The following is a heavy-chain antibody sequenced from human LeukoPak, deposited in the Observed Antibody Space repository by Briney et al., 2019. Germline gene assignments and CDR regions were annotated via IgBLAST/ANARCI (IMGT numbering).Heavy chain of an antibody. CDR3: ARELTYGSGSYLLGY. CDR2: INHSGST. J-gene: IGHJ4*02. Sequence: PSETLSLTCAVYGGSFSGYYWSWIRQPPGKGLEWIGGINHSGSTNYNPSLKSRVTISVDTSKNQFSLKLSSVTAADTAVYYCARELTYGSGSYLLGYWGQGTLVTVSS. V-gene: IGHV4-34*01. CDR1: GGSFSGYY. D-gene: IGHD3-10*01.